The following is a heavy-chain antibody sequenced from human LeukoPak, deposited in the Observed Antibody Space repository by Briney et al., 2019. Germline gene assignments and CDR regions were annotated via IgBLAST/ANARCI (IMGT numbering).Heavy chain of an antibody. V-gene: IGHV3-48*03. CDR1: GFTFSNYA. CDR2: INSGGSTI. CDR3: ASRGLTEFHYFDF. D-gene: IGHD3-10*01. Sequence: PGGSLRLSCAASGFTFSNYAMNWVRQAPGKGLERISYINSGGSTIYYADSVKGRFTISRDNTKNSLSLQMNSLRAEDTAVYYCASRGLTEFHYFDFWGPGTLVTVSS. J-gene: IGHJ4*02.